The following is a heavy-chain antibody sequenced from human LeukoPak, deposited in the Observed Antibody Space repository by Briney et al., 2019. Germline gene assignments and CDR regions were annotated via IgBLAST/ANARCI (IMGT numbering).Heavy chain of an antibody. CDR3: ARGWGEKGYCRGGTCNNPQFDY. V-gene: IGHV3-7*01. J-gene: IGHJ4*02. Sequence: GGSLRLSCEASGFRFSDYWMTWVRQAPGKGLEWVANIKEDGREKYNVDSVKGRFTLSKDNAKNSVYLQMNSLGAEATAVYYCARGWGEKGYCRGGTCNNPQFDYWGQGILVTVSS. CDR1: GFRFSDYW. D-gene: IGHD2-15*01. CDR2: IKEDGREK.